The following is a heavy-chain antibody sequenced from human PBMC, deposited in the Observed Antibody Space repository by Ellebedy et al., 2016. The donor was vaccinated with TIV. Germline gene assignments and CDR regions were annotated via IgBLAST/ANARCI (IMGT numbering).Heavy chain of an antibody. V-gene: IGHV3-23*01. CDR1: GVNFSNYA. Sequence: PGGSLRLSCAASGVNFSNYAMSWVRQARGKGLEWVSALGGSSENTYYADSVQGRFTITRDNSGNTLYLQMKSLRAEDTAVYYCAKTASKGRGWRTPIDYWGQGTLVTVSS. J-gene: IGHJ4*02. CDR2: LGGSSENT. D-gene: IGHD6-19*01. CDR3: AKTASKGRGWRTPIDY.